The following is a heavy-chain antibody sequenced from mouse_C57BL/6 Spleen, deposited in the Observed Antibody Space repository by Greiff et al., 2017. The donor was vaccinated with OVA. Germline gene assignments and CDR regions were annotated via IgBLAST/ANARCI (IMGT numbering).Heavy chain of an antibody. CDR3: ARERYGSNLWYFDV. CDR1: GFTFSDYY. J-gene: IGHJ1*03. Sequence: EVKVEESEGGLVQPGSSMKLSCTASGFTFSDYYMAWVRQVPDKGLEWVANINYDGSSTYYLDSLKSRFIISRDNAKNILYLQMSSLKSEDTATYYCARERYGSNLWYFDVWGTGTTVTVSS. V-gene: IGHV5-16*01. CDR2: INYDGSST. D-gene: IGHD1-1*01.